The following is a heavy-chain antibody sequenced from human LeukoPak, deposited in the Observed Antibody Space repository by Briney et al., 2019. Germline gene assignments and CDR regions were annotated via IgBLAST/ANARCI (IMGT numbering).Heavy chain of an antibody. V-gene: IGHV3-53*01. CDR1: GFTVSSYY. Sequence: GGSLRLSCAASGFTVSSYYMSWVRQAPGKGLEWVSVIYSGGTTYYADSVKGRFTISRDNSKNTLYLQMNSLRVEDTAVYFCARVGLNSSGWSAWGQGTLVTVSP. J-gene: IGHJ4*02. CDR2: IYSGGTT. D-gene: IGHD6-19*01. CDR3: ARVGLNSSGWSA.